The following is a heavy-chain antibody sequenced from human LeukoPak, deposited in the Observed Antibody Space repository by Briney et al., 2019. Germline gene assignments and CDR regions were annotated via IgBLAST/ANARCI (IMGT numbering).Heavy chain of an antibody. J-gene: IGHJ6*03. CDR2: IIPIFGTA. CDR1: GGTFSSYA. D-gene: IGHD2-2*01. Sequence: SVKVSCKASGGTFSSYAISWVRQAPGQGLEWMGRIIPIFGTANYAQKFQGRVTITRDESTSTAYMELSSLRSEDTAVYYCARDVFSDIVVVPAYYYYYMDVWGKGTTVTVSS. CDR3: ARDVFSDIVVVPAYYYYYMDV. V-gene: IGHV1-69*05.